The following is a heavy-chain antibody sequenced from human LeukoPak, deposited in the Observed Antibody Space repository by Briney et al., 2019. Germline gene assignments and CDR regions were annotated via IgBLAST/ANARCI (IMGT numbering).Heavy chain of an antibody. V-gene: IGHV3-66*01. CDR1: GFTVSNSY. J-gene: IGHJ5*02. Sequence: GGSLRLSCAASGFTVSNSYMSWVRQAPGKGLEWVSVIYGGGSTYYADSVKGRFTISRDNSKNTLYLQMNSLRAEDTAVYYCARDPGNWFDPWGQGTLVTVSS. CDR3: ARDPGNWFDP. CDR2: IYGGGST.